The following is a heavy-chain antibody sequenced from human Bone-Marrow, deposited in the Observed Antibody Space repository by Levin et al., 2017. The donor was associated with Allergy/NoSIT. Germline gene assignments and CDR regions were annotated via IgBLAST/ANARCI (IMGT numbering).Heavy chain of an antibody. CDR3: TRDIRPFFGINSHGENFFDS. CDR2: ISWDSGYI. J-gene: IGHJ4*02. CDR1: GFKSDDYA. Sequence: HPGGSLRLSCAGSGFKSDDYAMHWVRQAPGKGLEWVAGISWDSGYIDYANSVKGRFTISRDNARNSLYLQMNSLRTDDTALYYCTRDIRPFFGINSHGENFFDSWGQGTQVTVSS. D-gene: IGHD3-10*01. V-gene: IGHV3-9*02.